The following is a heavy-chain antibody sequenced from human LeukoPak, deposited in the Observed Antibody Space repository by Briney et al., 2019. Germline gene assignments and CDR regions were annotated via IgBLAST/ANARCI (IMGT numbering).Heavy chain of an antibody. Sequence: SETLSLTCTVSGGSISSYYWSWIRQPPGKGLEWIGYIYYSGSTNHNPSLKSRVTISVDTSKNQFSLKLSSVTAADTAVYYCARHVEMATYWYFDLWGRGTLVTVSS. CDR3: ARHVEMATYWYFDL. CDR2: IYYSGST. D-gene: IGHD5-24*01. J-gene: IGHJ2*01. CDR1: GGSISSYY. V-gene: IGHV4-59*08.